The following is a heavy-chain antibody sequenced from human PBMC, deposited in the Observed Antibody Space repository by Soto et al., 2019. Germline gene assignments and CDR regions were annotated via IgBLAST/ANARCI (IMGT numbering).Heavy chain of an antibody. D-gene: IGHD4-17*01. V-gene: IGHV1-2*04. CDR3: ARDGDYGDYDAFDI. Sequence: ASVKVSCKASGYTFTGYYMHWVRQAPGQGLEWMGWINPNSGGTNYAQKFQGWVTMTRATSISTAYMELSRLRSDDTAVYYCARDGDYGDYDAFDIWGQGTMVTVSS. J-gene: IGHJ3*02. CDR1: GYTFTGYY. CDR2: INPNSGGT.